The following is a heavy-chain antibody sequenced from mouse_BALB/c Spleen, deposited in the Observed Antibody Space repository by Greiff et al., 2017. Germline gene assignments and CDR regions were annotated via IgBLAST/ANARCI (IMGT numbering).Heavy chain of an antibody. D-gene: IGHD1-2*01. V-gene: IGHV8-11*01. CDR3: ARIEGFMYYFDY. Sequence: QVTLKVSGPGILQPSQTLSLTCSFSGFSLSTYGIGVGWIRQPSGKGLEWLAHIWWNDNKYYNTALKSRLTISKDTSNNQVFLKIASVDTADTATYYCARIEGFMYYFDYWGQGTTLTVSS. J-gene: IGHJ2*01. CDR1: GFSLSTYGIG. CDR2: IWWNDNK.